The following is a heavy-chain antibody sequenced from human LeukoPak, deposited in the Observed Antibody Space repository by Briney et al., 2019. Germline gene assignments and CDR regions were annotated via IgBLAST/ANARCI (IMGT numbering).Heavy chain of an antibody. CDR1: GYTFTSYY. D-gene: IGHD4-11*01. CDR3: ARPLGANTVTGSYYLDY. Sequence: ASVKVSCKXSGYTFTSYYMHWVRQTPGQGLEGMGIINPSGGSTSYAQKFQGRVTMTRDTSTSTVYMELSSLRSEDTAVYYCARPLGANTVTGSYYLDYWGQGTLVTVSS. J-gene: IGHJ4*02. V-gene: IGHV1-46*03. CDR2: INPSGGST.